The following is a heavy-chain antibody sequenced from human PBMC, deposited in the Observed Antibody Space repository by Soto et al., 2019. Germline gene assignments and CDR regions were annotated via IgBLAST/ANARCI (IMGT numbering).Heavy chain of an antibody. Sequence: PGGSLRLSCAASGFTVSSNYMSWVRQAPGKGLEWVSVIYSGGSTYYADSVKGRFTISRDNSKNTLYLQMNSLRAEDTAVYYCAGEDYYDSSGYTPGMDVWGQGTTVTVSS. CDR1: GFTVSSNY. CDR3: AGEDYYDSSGYTPGMDV. CDR2: IYSGGST. J-gene: IGHJ6*02. V-gene: IGHV3-53*01. D-gene: IGHD3-22*01.